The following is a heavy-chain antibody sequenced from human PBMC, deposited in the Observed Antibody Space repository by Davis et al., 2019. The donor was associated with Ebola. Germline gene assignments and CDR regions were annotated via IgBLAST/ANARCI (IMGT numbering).Heavy chain of an antibody. CDR3: ARAQFPTTSDH. CDR1: DYTFNNYG. V-gene: IGHV1-18*01. J-gene: IGHJ4*02. CDR2: ISAYNGNT. Sequence: AASVKVSCKASDYTFNNYGISWVRQAPGQGLEWMGWISAYNGNTNYAQKLQGRVTMTTDTSTSTAYMELRSLRSDDTAVYYCARAQFPTTSDHWGQGTLVTVSS. D-gene: IGHD1-1*01.